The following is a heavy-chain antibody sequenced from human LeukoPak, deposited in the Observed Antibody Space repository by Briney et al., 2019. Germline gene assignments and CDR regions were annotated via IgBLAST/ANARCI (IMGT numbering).Heavy chain of an antibody. CDR2: IWYDGSNK. CDR3: ASDLLIVGPTTGFDY. V-gene: IGHV3-33*01. D-gene: IGHD1-26*01. Sequence: GGSLRLSCAASGFTFSSYGMHWVRQAPGKGLEWVAVIWYDGSNKYYVDSVKGRFTISRDNSRNTLYLQMNSLRSEDTAVYYCASDLLIVGPTTGFDYWGQGTLVTVSS. CDR1: GFTFSSYG. J-gene: IGHJ4*02.